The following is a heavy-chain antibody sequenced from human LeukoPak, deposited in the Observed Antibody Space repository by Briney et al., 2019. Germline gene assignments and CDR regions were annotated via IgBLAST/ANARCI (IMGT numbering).Heavy chain of an antibody. CDR2: INHSGST. CDR3: ARGPCSSTSCYLTY. D-gene: IGHD2-2*01. V-gene: IGHV4-34*01. CDR1: GGSFSDYY. J-gene: IGHJ4*02. Sequence: SETLSLTCAVLGGSFSDYYWSWVRQSPGKGLEWIGEINHSGSTNYNWSLKSRVTISVDTSKNQFSLKVTSVTAADTAMYYCARGPCSSTSCYLTYWGQGTLVTVSS.